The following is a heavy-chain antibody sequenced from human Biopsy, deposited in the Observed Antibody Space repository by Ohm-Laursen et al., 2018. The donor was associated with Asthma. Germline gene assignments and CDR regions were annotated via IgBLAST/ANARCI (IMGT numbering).Heavy chain of an antibody. CDR1: GDSFSNYA. V-gene: IGHV1-69*13. J-gene: IGHJ6*02. CDR3: ARGYSGSDRIVYYYSGLEV. CDR2: LILALGTP. D-gene: IGHD5-12*01. Sequence: SVKVSCKASGDSFSNYAISWVRQAPGQGLEWMGGLILALGTPDHAQMFEGRVTITADESTSTAYMELSSLSSEDTAVYYCARGYSGSDRIVYYYSGLEVWGQGTTVTVSS.